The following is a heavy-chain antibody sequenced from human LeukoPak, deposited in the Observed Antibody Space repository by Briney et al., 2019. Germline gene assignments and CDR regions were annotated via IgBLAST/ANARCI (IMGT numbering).Heavy chain of an antibody. CDR1: GGSITNYY. V-gene: IGHV4-59*01. CDR3: ARASVAYYYYYYMDV. J-gene: IGHJ6*03. CDR2: IHYSGST. Sequence: SETLSLTCTVSGGSITNYYWTWIRQPPGKGLEWIGYIHYSGSTNYNPSLKSRVTISVDTSKNQFSLKLSSVTAADTAVYYCARASVAYYYYYYMDVWGKGTTVTVSS. D-gene: IGHD2-15*01.